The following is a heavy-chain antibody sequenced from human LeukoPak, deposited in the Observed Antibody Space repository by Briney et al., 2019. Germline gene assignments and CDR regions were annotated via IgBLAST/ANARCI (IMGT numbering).Heavy chain of an antibody. CDR1: GDSISSGDYY. CDR2: ISSSGST. J-gene: IGHJ5*02. D-gene: IGHD6-13*01. Sequence: SETLSLTCTVSGDSISSGDYYWSWIRQPAGKGLEWIGRISSSGSTNYNPSLKSRVTISVDTSKNQFSLKLSSVTAADTAVYYCARQGVEQQLNWFDPWGQGTLVTVSS. V-gene: IGHV4-61*02. CDR3: ARQGVEQQLNWFDP.